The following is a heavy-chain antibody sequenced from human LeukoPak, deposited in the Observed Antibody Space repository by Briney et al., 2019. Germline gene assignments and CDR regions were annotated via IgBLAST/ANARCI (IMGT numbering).Heavy chain of an antibody. J-gene: IGHJ4*02. CDR3: ARLKAALFSFDY. D-gene: IGHD2-15*01. CDR1: GYTFTSYY. CDR2: INPNWCCT. Sequence: ASAKVSCKASGYTFTSYYMHWVRQAPGQGLEWMGWINPNWCCTNHVQKFQGRVTMTRHTSISTAYMELSRLRSDDTAVYYCARLKAALFSFDYWGQGTLITVSS. V-gene: IGHV1-2*02.